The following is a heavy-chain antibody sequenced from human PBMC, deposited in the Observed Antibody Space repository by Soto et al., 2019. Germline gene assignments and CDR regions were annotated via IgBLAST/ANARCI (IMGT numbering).Heavy chain of an antibody. D-gene: IGHD4-17*01. Sequence: SGFTFSSYSMNWVRQAPGKGLEWVSSISSSSSYIYYADSVKGRFTISRDNSKNTLYLQMNSLRAEDTAVYYCAKESGARNNYFDPWGQGTLVTVSS. CDR1: GFTFSSYS. J-gene: IGHJ5*02. CDR2: ISSSSSYI. V-gene: IGHV3-21*04. CDR3: AKESGARNNYFDP.